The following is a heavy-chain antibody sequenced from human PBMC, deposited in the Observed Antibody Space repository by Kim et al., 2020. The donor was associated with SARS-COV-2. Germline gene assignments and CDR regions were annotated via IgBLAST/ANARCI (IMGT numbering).Heavy chain of an antibody. CDR3: AKDVCDYSCMDV. V-gene: IGHV3-23*01. J-gene: IGHJ6*02. D-gene: IGHD2-15*01. Sequence: HYSNAVWGRFTISRDDSKNSMYLQLNSLRGDDTALYDCAKDVCDYSCMDVWGQGTTVTVSS.